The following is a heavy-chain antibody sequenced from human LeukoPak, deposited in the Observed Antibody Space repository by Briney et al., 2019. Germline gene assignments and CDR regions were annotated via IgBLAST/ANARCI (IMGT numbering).Heavy chain of an antibody. CDR3: ARDSFGEWLVQAA. CDR1: GGTFSSYA. J-gene: IGHJ1*01. Sequence: ASVKVSCKASGGTFSSYAISWVRQAPGQGLEWMGWISAYNGNTNYAQKLQGRVTMTTDTSTSTAYMELRSLRSDDTAVYYCARDSFGEWLVQAAWGQGTLVTVSS. CDR2: ISAYNGNT. D-gene: IGHD6-19*01. V-gene: IGHV1-18*01.